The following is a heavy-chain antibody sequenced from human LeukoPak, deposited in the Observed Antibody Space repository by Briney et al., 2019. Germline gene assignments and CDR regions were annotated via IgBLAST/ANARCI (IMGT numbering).Heavy chain of an antibody. Sequence: SETLSLTCTVSGDSISNSNYYWGWIRQPPGKGLEWIGFIYYTGSTYYNPSLKSRVTISVDTSKNQFSLKLSSVIAADTAVYYCARQKAENCFDPWGQGTLVTVSS. CDR1: GDSISNSNYY. CDR2: IYYTGST. CDR3: ARQKAENCFDP. V-gene: IGHV4-39*01. J-gene: IGHJ5*02. D-gene: IGHD6-13*01.